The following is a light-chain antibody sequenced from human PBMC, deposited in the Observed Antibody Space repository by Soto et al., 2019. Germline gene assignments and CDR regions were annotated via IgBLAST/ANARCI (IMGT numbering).Light chain of an antibody. J-gene: IGLJ1*01. V-gene: IGLV2-14*01. Sequence: QSVLTQPASVSGSPGQSITISCTGASSDISNYNYVSWYQQHPNTAPKLMIYEVSNRPSGISHRFSSSKSGNTASLTISGLQAEDEAHYYCSSYTSGSTLVFGTGTKVTVL. CDR3: SSYTSGSTLV. CDR2: EVS. CDR1: SSDISNYNY.